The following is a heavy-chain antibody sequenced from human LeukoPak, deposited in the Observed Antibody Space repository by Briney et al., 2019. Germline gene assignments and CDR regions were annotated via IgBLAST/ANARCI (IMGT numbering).Heavy chain of an antibody. V-gene: IGHV4-4*07. CDR3: ARVKGRGYSYGSSGYYYYYGMDV. Sequence: PSETLSLTCTVSGGSISSYFWNWIRQPAGRGLEWIGRIYTSGSTNYNPPLKSRVTISVDTSKNQFSLKLSSVTAADTAVYYCARVKGRGYSYGSSGYYYYYGMDVWGQGTTVTVSS. D-gene: IGHD5-18*01. CDR1: GGSISSYF. J-gene: IGHJ6*02. CDR2: IYTSGST.